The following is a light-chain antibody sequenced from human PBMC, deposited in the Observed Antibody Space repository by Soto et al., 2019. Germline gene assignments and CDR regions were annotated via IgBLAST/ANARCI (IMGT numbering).Light chain of an antibody. J-gene: IGLJ1*01. CDR3: SSFTGTTTLDV. Sequence: QSALTQPASVSGSPGQSITISCTGTSSGVGAYKYVSWYQQHPGKVPKLIIYGVSNRPSGVSNRFSGSKSGNTAFLTISGLQPEDEADYYCSSFTGTTTLDVFGTGTKVTVL. CDR2: GVS. CDR1: SSGVGAYKY. V-gene: IGLV2-14*03.